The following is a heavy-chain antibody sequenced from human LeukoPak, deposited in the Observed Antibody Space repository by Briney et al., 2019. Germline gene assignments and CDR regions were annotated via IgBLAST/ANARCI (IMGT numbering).Heavy chain of an antibody. CDR1: GGSFSGYY. D-gene: IGHD7-27*01. V-gene: IGHV4-34*01. J-gene: IGHJ4*02. CDR3: ARGPNWGRDY. Sequence: SETLSLTCAVYGGSFSGYYWSWIRQPPGKGLEWIGEINHSGSTNYSPSLKSRVTISVDTSKNQFSLKLSSVTAADTAVYYCARGPNWGRDYWGQGTLVTVSS. CDR2: INHSGST.